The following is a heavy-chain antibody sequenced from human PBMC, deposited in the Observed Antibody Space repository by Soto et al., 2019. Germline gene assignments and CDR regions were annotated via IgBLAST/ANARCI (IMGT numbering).Heavy chain of an antibody. V-gene: IGHV3-23*01. J-gene: IGHJ3*01. CDR1: GFTFSDYA. D-gene: IGHD3-22*01. CDR2: ISDSSSTT. CDR3: ARHQIAMIVLKIYFDL. Sequence: PVGSLRLSCAASGFTFSDYAMTWVRQAPGKGLEWVASISDSSSTTYYADSVKGRFTISRDNSKNTPYLQMDTLRAEDTAVYYCARHQIAMIVLKIYFDLWGQGTMVTVSS.